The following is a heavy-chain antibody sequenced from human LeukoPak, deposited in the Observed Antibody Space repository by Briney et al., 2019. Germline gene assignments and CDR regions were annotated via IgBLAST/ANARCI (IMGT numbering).Heavy chain of an antibody. CDR1: GGSISSYY. J-gene: IGHJ4*02. CDR3: ARDPSSGWYWYFDY. V-gene: IGHV4-59*01. D-gene: IGHD6-19*01. Sequence: PSETLSLTCTVSGGSISSYYWSWIRQPPGKGLEWIGYIYYSGSTNHNPSLKSRVTISVDTSKNQFSLKLSSVTAADTAVYYCARDPSSGWYWYFDYWGQGTLVTVSS. CDR2: IYYSGST.